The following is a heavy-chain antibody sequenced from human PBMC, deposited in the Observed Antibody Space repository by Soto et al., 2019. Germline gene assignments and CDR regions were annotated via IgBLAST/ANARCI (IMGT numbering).Heavy chain of an antibody. CDR3: ARLHSHGTYGMDV. CDR2: IIPIFGTT. J-gene: IGHJ6*02. Sequence: SVKASCKASGGSFTYTLSWVRQAHGQGLEWMGGIIPIFGTTNYAQKFQGRVTITADESTKTAYMELSTLRSEDTAVYYCARLHSHGTYGMDVWGQGTTVTVSS. CDR1: GGSFTYT. D-gene: IGHD5-18*01. V-gene: IGHV1-69*13.